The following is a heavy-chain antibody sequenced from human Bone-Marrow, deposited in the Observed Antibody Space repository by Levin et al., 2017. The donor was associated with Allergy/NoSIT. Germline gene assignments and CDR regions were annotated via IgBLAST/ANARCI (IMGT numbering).Heavy chain of an antibody. CDR3: ARASAGYCTGPSCYSGTWVGMDV. CDR1: GDSISGGAYY. Sequence: SCTVSGDSISGGAYYWSWVRQHPGKGLEWIGYIYYSGSTYYNPSLKSRVTISVDTPKNQFSLKLSSVTAADTAMYYCARASAGYCTGPSCYSGTWVGMDVWGQGTTVTVSS. V-gene: IGHV4-31*03. CDR2: IYYSGST. J-gene: IGHJ6*02. D-gene: IGHD2-2*01.